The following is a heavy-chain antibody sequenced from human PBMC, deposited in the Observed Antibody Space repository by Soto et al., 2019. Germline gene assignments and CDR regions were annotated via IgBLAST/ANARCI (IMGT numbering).Heavy chain of an antibody. CDR2: IIPIFGTA. CDR1: RGTFSSYA. J-gene: IGHJ6*02. V-gene: IGHV1-69*13. Sequence: GASVKVSCKASRGTFSSYAIIWVRQAPGLGLEWMGWIIPIFGTANYAQKCQGRVTITADESTSTAYMELSSLRSEDTAVYYCARAGIVVVPAAMENYGMDVWGQGTTVTVSS. CDR3: ARAGIVVVPAAMENYGMDV. D-gene: IGHD2-2*01.